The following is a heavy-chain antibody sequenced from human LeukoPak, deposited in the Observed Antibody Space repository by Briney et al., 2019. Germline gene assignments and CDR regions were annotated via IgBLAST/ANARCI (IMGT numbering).Heavy chain of an antibody. CDR1: GYTFTSYG. J-gene: IGHJ4*02. V-gene: IGHV1-18*01. Sequence: ASVKVSCKASGYTFTSYGISWVRQAPGQGLEWMGWISAYNGNTNYAQKFQGRVTMTRDTSTSTVYMELSSLRSEDTAVYYCAATIPSTVTTLDYWGQGTLVTVSS. D-gene: IGHD4-17*01. CDR2: ISAYNGNT. CDR3: AATIPSTVTTLDY.